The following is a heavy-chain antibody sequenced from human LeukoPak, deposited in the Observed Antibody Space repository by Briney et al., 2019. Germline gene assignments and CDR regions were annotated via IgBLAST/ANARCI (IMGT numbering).Heavy chain of an antibody. V-gene: IGHV3-74*01. Sequence: GGSLRLSCAASGFTFSSYWMNWVRQAPGKGLVWVSRIASDGSSTTYADSVKGRFSIFRDNAKNTLYLQMNSLRVEDTAVYYCARGRPHGNDYWGQGTLVTVSS. CDR2: IASDGSST. J-gene: IGHJ4*02. D-gene: IGHD4-23*01. CDR3: ARGRPHGNDY. CDR1: GFTFSSYW.